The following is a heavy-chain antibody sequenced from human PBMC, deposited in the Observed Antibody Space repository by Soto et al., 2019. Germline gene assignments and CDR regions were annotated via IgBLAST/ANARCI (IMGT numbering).Heavy chain of an antibody. CDR1: GFTFSSYA. Sequence: QVQLVESGGGVVQPGRSLRLSCAVSGFTFSSYAMHWVRQAPGKGLEWVAVISHDGSNKYNADSVKGRFTISRDNSKNKLYLQMNGLRPEDTAVYYCATRRRYCSGGSCLYGMDVWGQGTTVTVSS. J-gene: IGHJ6*02. CDR2: ISHDGSNK. CDR3: ATRRRYCSGGSCLYGMDV. V-gene: IGHV3-30*04. D-gene: IGHD2-15*01.